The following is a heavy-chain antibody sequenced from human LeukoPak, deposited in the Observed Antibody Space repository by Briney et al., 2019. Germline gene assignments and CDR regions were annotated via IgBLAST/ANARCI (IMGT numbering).Heavy chain of an antibody. J-gene: IGHJ5*02. CDR3: ARGSYDTSGYYRGDWFDP. D-gene: IGHD3-22*01. Sequence: GASVKVSCKASEYTFTAYFIHWVRQALGQGLEWMGWINPYSGGINYAQRFQGRVTMTRDTSISTAFMEIRSLRSDDTAVYYYARGSYDTSGYYRGDWFDPWGQGTLVTVSS. CDR1: EYTFTAYF. V-gene: IGHV1-2*02. CDR2: INPYSGGI.